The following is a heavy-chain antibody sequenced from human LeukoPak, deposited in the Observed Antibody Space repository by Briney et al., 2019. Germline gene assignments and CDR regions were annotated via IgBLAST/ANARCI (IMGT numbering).Heavy chain of an antibody. CDR1: GGSISSGSYY. CDR3: ATRRVEMATIYAFDI. CDR2: IYTSGST. Sequence: SQTLSLTCTVSGGSISSGSYYWSWIRQPAGKGLEWIGRIYTSGSTNYNPSLKSRVTISVDTSKNQFSLKLSSVTAADTAVYYCATRRVEMATIYAFDIWGQGTMVTVSS. D-gene: IGHD5-24*01. J-gene: IGHJ3*02. V-gene: IGHV4-61*02.